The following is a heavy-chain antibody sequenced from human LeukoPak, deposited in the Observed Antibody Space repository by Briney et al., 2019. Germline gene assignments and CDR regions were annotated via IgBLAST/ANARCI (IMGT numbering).Heavy chain of an antibody. D-gene: IGHD1-1*01. CDR3: ARSFGELEPERYYYYGMDV. CDR1: GFTFSSYG. J-gene: IGHJ6*02. CDR2: IWYDGSNK. V-gene: IGHV3-33*01. Sequence: GGSLRLSCAASGFTFSSYGMHCVRQAPGKGLEWVAVIWYDGSNKYYADSVKGRFTISRDNSKNTLYLQMNSLRAEDTAVYYCARSFGELEPERYYYYGMDVWGQGTTVTVSS.